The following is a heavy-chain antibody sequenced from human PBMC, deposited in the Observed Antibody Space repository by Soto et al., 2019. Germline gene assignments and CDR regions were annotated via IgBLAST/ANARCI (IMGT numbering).Heavy chain of an antibody. D-gene: IGHD3-10*01. CDR1: GGSISSSSYY. J-gene: IGHJ4*02. CDR2: IYYSGST. Sequence: SETLSLTCTVPGGSISSSSYYWGWIRQPPGKGLEWIGSIYYSGSTYYNPSLKSRVTISVDTSKNQFSLKLSSVTAADTAVYYCARHLGFGELLSFDYWGQGTLVTVS. CDR3: ARHLGFGELLSFDY. V-gene: IGHV4-39*01.